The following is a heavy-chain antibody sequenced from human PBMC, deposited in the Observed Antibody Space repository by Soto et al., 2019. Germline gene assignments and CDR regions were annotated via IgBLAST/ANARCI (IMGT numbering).Heavy chain of an antibody. J-gene: IGHJ3*02. D-gene: IGHD3-22*01. CDR3: ARIRQGSSIGDAFDI. Sequence: SGPTLVNPTQTLTLTCTFSGFSLSTSGMCVSWIRQPPGKALEWLALIDWDDDKYYSTSLKTRLTISKDTSKNQVVLTMTNMDPVDTATYYCARIRQGSSIGDAFDIWGQGTMVTVSS. V-gene: IGHV2-70*01. CDR1: GFSLSTSGMC. CDR2: IDWDDDK.